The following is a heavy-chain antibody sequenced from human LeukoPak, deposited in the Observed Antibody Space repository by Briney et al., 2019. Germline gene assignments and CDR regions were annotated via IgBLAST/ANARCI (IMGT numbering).Heavy chain of an antibody. CDR1: GFTFSSYG. CDR3: ARAPCGGGSCYYGEDY. D-gene: IGHD2-15*01. CDR2: IRYDGSNK. J-gene: IGHJ4*02. V-gene: IGHV3-30*02. Sequence: GGSLRLSCAASGFTFSSYGMHWVRQAPGKGLEWVAFIRYDGSNKYYADSVKGRFTISRDNSKNTLYLQMNSLRAEDTAVYYCARAPCGGGSCYYGEDYWGQGTLVTVSS.